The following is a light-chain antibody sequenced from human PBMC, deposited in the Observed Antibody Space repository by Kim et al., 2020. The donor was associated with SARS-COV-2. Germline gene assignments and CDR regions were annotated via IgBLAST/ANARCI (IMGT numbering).Light chain of an antibody. CDR3: QQYESNSNT. CDR2: KAS. CDR1: QSISSW. J-gene: IGKJ2*01. Sequence: DIQMTQSPSTLSASIGDRVIITCRASQSISSWLAWYQQKPGKAPKLLIYKASSLESGVPSRFSGSGSGTEFSLTISSLQPDDFATYYCQQYESNSNTWGQGTKLEI. V-gene: IGKV1-5*03.